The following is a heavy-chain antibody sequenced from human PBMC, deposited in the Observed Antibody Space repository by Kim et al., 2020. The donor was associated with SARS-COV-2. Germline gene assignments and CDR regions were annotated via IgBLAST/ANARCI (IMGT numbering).Heavy chain of an antibody. Sequence: SETLSLTCAVSGGSMSSIAWCSWVRQPPGKGLEWIGEIYQTGTTNYNPSLKSRVTISVDKSKNQFSLKLSSLTAADTAVYYCARTPSYYYGMDVWGQGTTVTVSS. CDR3: ARTPSYYYGMDV. CDR2: IYQTGTT. V-gene: IGHV4-4*02. J-gene: IGHJ6*02. CDR1: GGSMSSIAW. D-gene: IGHD2-15*01.